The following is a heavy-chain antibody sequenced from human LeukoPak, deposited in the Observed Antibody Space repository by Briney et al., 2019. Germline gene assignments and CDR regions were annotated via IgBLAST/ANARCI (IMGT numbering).Heavy chain of an antibody. D-gene: IGHD4-17*01. CDR2: INPNSGGT. CDR3: ARSDDYGDPYFDY. J-gene: IGHJ4*02. V-gene: IGHV1-2*02. CDR1: GYTFTGYY. Sequence: ASVKVSCKASGYTFTGYYMHWVRQAPGQGLEWMGWINPNSGGTNYAQKFQGRVTMTRDTSISTAYMELSRLRSDDTAVYYCARSDDYGDPYFDYWGQGTLVTASS.